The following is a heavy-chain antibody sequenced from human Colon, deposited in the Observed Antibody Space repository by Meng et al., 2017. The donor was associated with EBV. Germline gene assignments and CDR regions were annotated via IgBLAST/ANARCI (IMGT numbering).Heavy chain of an antibody. Sequence: VRVLEAGGGLLPPGGSLRLSCAVSGFTFISHTMRWVRQAPGKGLEWVSGISGGGDNIYYADSVKGRFTISRDNSKNTVDLQMNSLRAEDTAVYYCVPSPGGQGTLVTVSS. CDR2: ISGGGDNI. CDR1: GFTFISHT. CDR3: VPSP. V-gene: IGHV3-23*01. D-gene: IGHD1-14*01. J-gene: IGHJ4*02.